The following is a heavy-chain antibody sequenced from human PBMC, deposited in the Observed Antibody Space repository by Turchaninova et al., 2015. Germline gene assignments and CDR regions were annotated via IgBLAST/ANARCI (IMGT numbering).Heavy chain of an antibody. D-gene: IGHD2-2*01. V-gene: IGHV1-69*06. CDR2: ISPICGTA. CDR3: ARGGTSLYYSYMDV. J-gene: IGHJ6*03. Sequence: QLQLVPSGAEVNKPGSSVRGCSRASRGTCSHYGINWVRQAPGQALEWIGAISPICGTANYAQKIQARVTITADTSTSTAYMELSSLTSEDTAVYFWARGGTSLYYSYMDVWGKGTTVTVS. CDR1: RGTCSHYG.